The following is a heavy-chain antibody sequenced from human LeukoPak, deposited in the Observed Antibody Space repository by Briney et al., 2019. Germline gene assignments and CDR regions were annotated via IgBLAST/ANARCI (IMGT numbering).Heavy chain of an antibody. V-gene: IGHV3-23*01. CDR2: ISGSGGST. CDR3: ARPSSIVIVPTALQRSLDY. J-gene: IGHJ4*02. D-gene: IGHD2/OR15-2a*01. CDR1: GFTFSSYA. Sequence: GGSLKLSCAASGFTFSSYAMSWVRQAPGKGLEWVSAISGSGGSTYYADSVQGRLSISRDNSKNTLSLQMNSLRAEDTAVYYCARPSSIVIVPTALQRSLDYWGQGALVTVSS.